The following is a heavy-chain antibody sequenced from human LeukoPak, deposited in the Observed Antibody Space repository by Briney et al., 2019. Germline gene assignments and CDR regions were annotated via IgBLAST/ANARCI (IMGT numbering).Heavy chain of an antibody. CDR2: ISSSSSYI. CDR3: APRGYSGYDLHFDY. J-gene: IGHJ4*02. V-gene: IGHV3-21*01. CDR1: GFTFSSYS. D-gene: IGHD5-12*01. Sequence: GGSLRLSCAASGFTFSSYSMNWVRQAPGKGLEWVSSISSSSSYIYYADSVKGRFTISRDNAKNSLYLQMNSLRAEDTAVYYCAPRGYSGYDLHFDYWGQGTLVAGSS.